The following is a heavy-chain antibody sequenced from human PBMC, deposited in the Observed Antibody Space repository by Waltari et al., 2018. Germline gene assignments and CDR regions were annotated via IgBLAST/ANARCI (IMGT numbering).Heavy chain of an antibody. CDR3: ASSPVLRYFDWLNWPFDY. J-gene: IGHJ4*02. CDR1: GYTFNGDH. Sequence: QVQLVQSGAEVKKPGASVKVSGKAAGYTFNGDHMHCVRPATGQGLEWMGWINPNRGGTNYAQKFQGRVTMTRDTSISTAYMELSRLRSDDTAVYYCASSPVLRYFDWLNWPFDYWGQGTLVTVSS. V-gene: IGHV1-2*02. D-gene: IGHD3-9*01. CDR2: INPNRGGT.